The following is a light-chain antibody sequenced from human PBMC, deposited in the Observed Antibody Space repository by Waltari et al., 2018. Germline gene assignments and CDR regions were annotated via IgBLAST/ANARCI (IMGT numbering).Light chain of an antibody. CDR2: ENT. J-gene: IGLJ7*01. CDR1: SSNIGNNY. V-gene: IGLV1-51*02. Sequence: QSVLTQPPSVSAAPGQRVTISCSGGSSNIGNNYVSWYRQFPGTAPKLLIYENTDRPSGIPGRVAGAKSGTSATLDITGRQAGDEADYYCGTWDSSLSGAVFGGGTHLTVL. CDR3: GTWDSSLSGAV.